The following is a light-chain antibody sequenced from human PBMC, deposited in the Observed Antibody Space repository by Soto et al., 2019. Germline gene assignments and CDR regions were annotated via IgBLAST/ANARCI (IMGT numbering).Light chain of an antibody. CDR2: DAS. Sequence: DIQMTQSPSSLSASVGDRVTITCQASQDISNYVNWYQQKPGKAPKLLIYDASNLETGVPSRFSGSGSGTDFTFTISSLQPEDLATYYCQQYDNLPPFTFGPGTKVDIK. J-gene: IGKJ3*01. V-gene: IGKV1-33*01. CDR3: QQYDNLPPFT. CDR1: QDISNY.